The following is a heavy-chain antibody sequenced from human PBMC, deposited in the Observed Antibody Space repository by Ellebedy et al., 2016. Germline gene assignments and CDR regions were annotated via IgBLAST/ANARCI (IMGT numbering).Heavy chain of an antibody. J-gene: IGHJ5*02. Sequence: GGSLRLSCEASGFTFSDYSMNWVRQAPGKGLEWVSSISGNGKYVFYADSVKGRFIISRDNAKNSLYLQMNSLRAEDAAVYYCASRGTYYRDSNGHNWFDPWGQGTLVTVSS. D-gene: IGHD2-8*01. V-gene: IGHV3-21*01. CDR1: GFTFSDYS. CDR2: ISGNGKYV. CDR3: ASRGTYYRDSNGHNWFDP.